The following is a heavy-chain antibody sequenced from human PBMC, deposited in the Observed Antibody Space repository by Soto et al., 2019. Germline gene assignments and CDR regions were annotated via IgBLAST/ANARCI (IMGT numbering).Heavy chain of an antibody. CDR1: GVSSSSSSFH. J-gene: IGHJ5*02. Sequence: SETLSLISTPSGVSSSSSSFHSAWIRLPPGKGLEWIGSIYYSGSTCYSPSLKSRVTISVDTSKNQFSLKLSSVTAADTAVYYCERRERAAGTDWWFDPWGQGTLVTVSS. D-gene: IGHD6-13*01. V-gene: IGHV4-39*01. CDR3: ERRERAAGTDWWFDP. CDR2: IYYSGST.